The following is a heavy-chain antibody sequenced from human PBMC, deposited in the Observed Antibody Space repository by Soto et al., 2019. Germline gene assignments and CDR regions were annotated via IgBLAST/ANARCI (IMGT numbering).Heavy chain of an antibody. CDR3: AKDFVGSIADYFDS. V-gene: IGHV1-3*01. CDR1: GYTFTSYA. CDR2: INAGNGNT. D-gene: IGHD2-15*01. Sequence: GASVKVSCKASGYTFTSYAMHWVRQAPGQRLEWMGWINAGNGNTKYSQKFQGRVTITRDTSASTAYMELSSLRADDAAVYYCAKDFVGSIADYFDSWGQGTLVTVSS. J-gene: IGHJ4*02.